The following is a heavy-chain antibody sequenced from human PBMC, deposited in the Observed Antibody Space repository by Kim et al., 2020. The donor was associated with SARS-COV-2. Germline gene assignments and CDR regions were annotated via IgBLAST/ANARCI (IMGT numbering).Heavy chain of an antibody. CDR1: GGSFSGYY. CDR3: ARGCRNYYDSSGYYLVGYYYYYGMDV. Sequence: SETLSLTCAVYGGSFSGYYWSWIRQPPGKGLEWIGEINHSGSTNYNPSLKSRVTISVDTSKNQFSLKLSSVTAADTAVYYCARGCRNYYDSSGYYLVGYYYYYGMDVWGQGTTVTVSS. J-gene: IGHJ6*02. V-gene: IGHV4-34*01. CDR2: INHSGST. D-gene: IGHD3-22*01.